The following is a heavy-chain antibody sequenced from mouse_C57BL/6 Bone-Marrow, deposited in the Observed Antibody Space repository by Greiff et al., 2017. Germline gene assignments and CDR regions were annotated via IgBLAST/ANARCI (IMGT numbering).Heavy chain of an antibody. D-gene: IGHD2-4*01. V-gene: IGHV2-2*01. CDR2: IWSGGST. Sequence: QVQLQQSGPGLVQPSPSLSITCTVSGFSLTSYGVHWVRQSPGKGLEWLGVIWSGGSTDYNAAFISGLGISKDNSKSQVFFKMNSLQADDTAIYSCARKDDYDYGYFDVWGTGTTLTVSS. CDR3: ARKDDYDYGYFDV. CDR1: GFSLTSYG. J-gene: IGHJ1*03.